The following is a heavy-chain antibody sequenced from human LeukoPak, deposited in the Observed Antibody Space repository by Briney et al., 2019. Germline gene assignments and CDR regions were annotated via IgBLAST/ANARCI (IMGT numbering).Heavy chain of an antibody. Sequence: SETLSLTCAVYGGSFSGYYRSWIRQPPGKGLEWIGEITHSGSTNYNPSLKSRVIISVDTSKNQFSLKLSSVTAADTAVYYCARRRVVVVAATVPSLKRYWYFDLWGRGTLVTVSS. D-gene: IGHD2-15*01. V-gene: IGHV4-34*01. CDR1: GGSFSGYY. J-gene: IGHJ2*01. CDR3: ARRRVVVVAATVPSLKRYWYFDL. CDR2: ITHSGST.